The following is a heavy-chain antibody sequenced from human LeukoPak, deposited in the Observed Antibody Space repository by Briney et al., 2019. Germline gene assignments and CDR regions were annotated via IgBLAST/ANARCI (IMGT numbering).Heavy chain of an antibody. CDR3: ASDRFYFGV. CDR1: GFTISSYW. J-gene: IGHJ4*02. Sequence: GGSLRLSCAASGFTISSYWMSWVRQAPGKGLEWVANIKLDGTEKYYVDSVKGRFTISRDNAKNSLYLQMNSLRAEDTAVYYCASDRFYFGVWGQGTLVTVSS. CDR2: IKLDGTEK. D-gene: IGHD3-16*01. V-gene: IGHV3-7*05.